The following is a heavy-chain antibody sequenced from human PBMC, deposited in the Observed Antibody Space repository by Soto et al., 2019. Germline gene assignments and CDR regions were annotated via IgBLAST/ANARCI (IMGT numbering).Heavy chain of an antibody. Sequence: GGPLRTSCAASEFTISIYSMNWVRQPRGKGLECVSSISSSSSYIYYADSVKGRFTISRDNAKNSLYQKMNSLRAEDTAVYYCARDGLYYDFWSGYSHGAPVGAFDIWGQGTMVTVSS. CDR3: ARDGLYYDFWSGYSHGAPVGAFDI. V-gene: IGHV3-21*01. CDR2: ISSSSSYI. D-gene: IGHD3-3*01. J-gene: IGHJ3*02. CDR1: EFTISIYS.